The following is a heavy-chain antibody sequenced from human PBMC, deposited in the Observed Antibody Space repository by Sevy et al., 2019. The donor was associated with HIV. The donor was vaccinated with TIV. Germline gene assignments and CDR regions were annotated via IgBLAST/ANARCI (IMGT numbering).Heavy chain of an antibody. CDR2: IQYDGRNT. D-gene: IGHD6-13*01. V-gene: IGHV3-30*02. CDR1: GFTFSYSG. Sequence: GGSLRLSCTTSGFTFSYSGMHWVRQAPGKGLEWVTFIQYDGRNTHYADSVKGRFTISRDNSKNTLYLQMNSLRGDDTAVDYCAKNTAAVGTGGFDYWGQGALVTVSS. J-gene: IGHJ4*02. CDR3: AKNTAAVGTGGFDY.